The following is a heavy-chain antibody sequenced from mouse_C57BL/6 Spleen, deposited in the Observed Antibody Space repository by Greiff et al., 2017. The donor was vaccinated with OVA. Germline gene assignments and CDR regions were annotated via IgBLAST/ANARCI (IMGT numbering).Heavy chain of an antibody. CDR2: IDPSDSYP. Sequence: QVQLQQPGAELVKPGASVKLSCKASGYTFTSYWMQWVKQRPGQGLEWIGEIDPSDSYPNYNQKFKGKATLTVDTSSSTAYMQLSSLTSEDSAVYYCARWYYGSSYGFAYWGQGTLVTVSA. V-gene: IGHV1-50*01. D-gene: IGHD1-1*01. J-gene: IGHJ3*01. CDR1: GYTFTSYW. CDR3: ARWYYGSSYGFAY.